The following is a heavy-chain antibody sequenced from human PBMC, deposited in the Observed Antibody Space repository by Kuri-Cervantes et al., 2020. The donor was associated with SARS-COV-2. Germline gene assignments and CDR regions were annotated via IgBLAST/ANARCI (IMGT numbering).Heavy chain of an antibody. J-gene: IGHJ4*02. D-gene: IGHD6-19*01. V-gene: IGHV3-30*02. CDR1: GFTFSSYG. CDR3: AKGIAVAGTGGFDY. Sequence: LSLTCAASGFTFSSYGMHWVRQAPGKGLEWVAFIRYDGSNKYYADSVKGRFTISRDNSKNTLYLQMNSLRAEDTAVYYRAKGIAVAGTGGFDYWGQGTLVTVSS. CDR2: IRYDGSNK.